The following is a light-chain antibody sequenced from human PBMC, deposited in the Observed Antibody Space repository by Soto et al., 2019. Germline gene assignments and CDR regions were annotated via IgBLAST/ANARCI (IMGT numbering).Light chain of an antibody. J-gene: IGLJ1*01. CDR3: CSYAGTSTYV. CDR2: EGT. Sequence: QSALTQPASVSGSPGQSITISCTGTTSDVGSYNQVSWYQQHPGKAPKLMIYEGTKRPSGVSNRFSGSKSGNTASLTISGLQAEDEADYHCCSYAGTSTYVFGTGTKLTVL. CDR1: TSDVGSYNQ. V-gene: IGLV2-23*01.